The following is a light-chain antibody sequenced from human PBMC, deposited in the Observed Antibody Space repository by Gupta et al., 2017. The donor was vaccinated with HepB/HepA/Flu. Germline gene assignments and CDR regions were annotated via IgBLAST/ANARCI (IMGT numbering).Light chain of an antibody. Sequence: SVVIKSPASLAVSPGERATINCKSSQSVLYSSNNKNYLAWFQHKPGQPPKLLIYWASTRESGVPDRFSGSGSGTDFTLTISSLQAEDVAVYYCQQYYNAPYTFGQGTKLEIK. J-gene: IGKJ2*01. CDR3: QQYYNAPYT. V-gene: IGKV4-1*01. CDR1: QSVLYSSNNKNY. CDR2: WAS.